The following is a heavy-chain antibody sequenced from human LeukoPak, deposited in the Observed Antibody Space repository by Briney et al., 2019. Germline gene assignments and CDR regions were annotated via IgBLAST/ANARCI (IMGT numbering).Heavy chain of an antibody. Sequence: GESLKISCKGSGYSFTSYWIGWVRQMPGKGLEWMGIIYPGDSDTRYSPSFQGQVTISADKSISTAYLQWSSLKASDTAMYYCARCTAMVIDAFDIWGQGTMVTVSS. CDR3: ARCTAMVIDAFDI. D-gene: IGHD5-18*01. CDR1: GYSFTSYW. V-gene: IGHV5-51*01. J-gene: IGHJ3*02. CDR2: IYPGDSDT.